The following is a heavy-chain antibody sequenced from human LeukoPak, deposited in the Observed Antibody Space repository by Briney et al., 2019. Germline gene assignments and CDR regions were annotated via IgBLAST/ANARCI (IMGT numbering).Heavy chain of an antibody. Sequence: SVKVSCKASGGTFSSYAISWVRQAPGQGLEWMGGIIPIFGTANYAQKFQGRVTITADESTSTAYMELSSLRSEDTAVYYCARVPHSPYYYDSSGYYYFDYWGQGTLVTVSS. CDR2: IIPIFGTA. V-gene: IGHV1-69*13. D-gene: IGHD3-22*01. J-gene: IGHJ4*02. CDR3: ARVPHSPYYYDSSGYYYFDY. CDR1: GGTFSSYA.